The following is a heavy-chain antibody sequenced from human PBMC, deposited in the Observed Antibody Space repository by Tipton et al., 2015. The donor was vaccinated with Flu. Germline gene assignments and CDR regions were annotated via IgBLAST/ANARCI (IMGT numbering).Heavy chain of an antibody. V-gene: IGHV4-39*07. CDR2: TFHSGNT. D-gene: IGHD4-11*01. J-gene: IGHJ5*02. Sequence: GLVKPSETLSLTCGVSGDSIRSSNYYWGWIRQPPGKGLEWIGNTFHSGNTYLNPSLKSRVTMSIDTSKNQFSLKLSSVIASDTAVYYCARRDYSNYVSDPKSWFDPWGQGILVTVSS. CDR1: GDSIRSSNYY. CDR3: ARRDYSNYVSDPKSWFDP.